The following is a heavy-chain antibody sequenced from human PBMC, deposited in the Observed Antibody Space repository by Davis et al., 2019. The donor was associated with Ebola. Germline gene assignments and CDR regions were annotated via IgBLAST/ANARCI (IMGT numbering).Heavy chain of an antibody. CDR1: GFTFSSYW. V-gene: IGHV3-53*01. CDR3: ARYYSNYDYMDV. J-gene: IGHJ6*03. D-gene: IGHD4-11*01. Sequence: GSLRLSCAASGFTFSSYWMSWVRQAPGKGLEWVSVIYSGGSTFYADSVKARFTISKDNSKNTLYLQMNSLRAEDTAVYYCARYYSNYDYMDVWGKGTTVTVSS. CDR2: IYSGGST.